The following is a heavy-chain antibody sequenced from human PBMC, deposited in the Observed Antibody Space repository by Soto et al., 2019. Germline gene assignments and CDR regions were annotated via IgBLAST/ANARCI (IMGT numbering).Heavy chain of an antibody. CDR1: GVSFRSYG. D-gene: IGHD5-18*01. CDR3: VVDTTGLLDY. CDR2: IWYDGNKK. J-gene: IGHJ4*02. V-gene: IGHV3-33*03. Sequence: XGSLRLSCAASGVSFRSYGMHWVRQAPGKGLEWVAVIWYDGNKKYYGDSVRGRFTISRDNSQNTLYLEMNSLRAEDTAVYYCVVDTTGLLDYWGQGTLVTVSS.